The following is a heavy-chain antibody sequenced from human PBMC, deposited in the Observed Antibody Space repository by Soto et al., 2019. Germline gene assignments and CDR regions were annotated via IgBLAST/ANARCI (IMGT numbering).Heavy chain of an antibody. CDR2: IYYSGST. J-gene: IGHJ5*02. Sequence: PSETLSLTYTVSGGSISSYYWSWIRQPPGEGLEWIWYIYYSGSTNYNPSLKSRVTISVDTSKNQFSLKLSSVTAADTAVHYCARDHGDFPHPNWFDPWGQGTLVTVSS. V-gene: IGHV4-59*01. CDR3: ARDHGDFPHPNWFDP. CDR1: GGSISSYY. D-gene: IGHD3-3*01.